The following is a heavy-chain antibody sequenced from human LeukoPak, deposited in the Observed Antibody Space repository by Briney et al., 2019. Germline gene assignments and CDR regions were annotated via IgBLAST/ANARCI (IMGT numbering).Heavy chain of an antibody. CDR1: GFTFSSYW. J-gene: IGHJ4*02. CDR3: ARGPYTSGVYRLDY. D-gene: IGHD6-19*01. CDR2: IKTDGTTT. V-gene: IGHV3-74*01. Sequence: GGSLRLSCAASGFTFSSYWMHWVRQAPGEGLMWVSRIKTDGTTTNYADSVKGRFTVSRDNAKNTLYLQMNSLRAEDTAVYYCARGPYTSGVYRLDYWGQGTLVTVSS.